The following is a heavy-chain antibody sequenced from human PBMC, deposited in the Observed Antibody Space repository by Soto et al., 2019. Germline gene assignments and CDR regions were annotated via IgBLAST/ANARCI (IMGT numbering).Heavy chain of an antibody. Sequence: SETLSLTCTVSGGSVSSGSYYWSWIRQPPGKGLEWIGYIYYSGSTNYNPSLKSRVTISVDTSKNQFSLKLSSVTAADTAAYYCARLHYGMDVWGQGTTVTVSS. CDR3: ARLHYGMDV. CDR2: IYYSGST. V-gene: IGHV4-61*01. CDR1: GGSVSSGSYY. J-gene: IGHJ6*02.